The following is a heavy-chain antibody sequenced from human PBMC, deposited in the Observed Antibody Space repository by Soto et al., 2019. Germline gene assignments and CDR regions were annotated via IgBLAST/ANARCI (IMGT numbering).Heavy chain of an antibody. D-gene: IGHD2-21*01. CDR1: GFTFSSYA. CDR3: ARALWRSASNWAYFDL. CDR2: ISYDGSNK. Sequence: QVQLVESGGGVVQPGRSLRLSCAASGFTFSSYAMHWVRQAPGKGLEWVAVISYDGSNKYYADSVKGRFTISRDNSKNTLYRQMNSLRSEDTAVYSCARALWRSASNWAYFDLWGRCTLVTVSS. J-gene: IGHJ2*01. V-gene: IGHV3-30-3*01.